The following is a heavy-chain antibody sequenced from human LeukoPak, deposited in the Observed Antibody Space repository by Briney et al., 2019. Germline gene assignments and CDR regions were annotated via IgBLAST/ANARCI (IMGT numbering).Heavy chain of an antibody. CDR1: AGTFSSYA. D-gene: IGHD3-22*01. V-gene: IGHV1-69*04. Sequence: AVKVSCTASAGTFSSYAISWLRQPPGQGLEWMGRIIPILGIANYEQKFQGRVTITADKSTSTAYMELSSLRSEDTAVYYCARVAMIAPGGWFDPWGQGTLVTVSS. J-gene: IGHJ5*02. CDR2: IIPILGIA. CDR3: ARVAMIAPGGWFDP.